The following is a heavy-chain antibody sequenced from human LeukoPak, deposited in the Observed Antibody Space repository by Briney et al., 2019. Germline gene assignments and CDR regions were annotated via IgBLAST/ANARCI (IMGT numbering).Heavy chain of an antibody. V-gene: IGHV4-59*01. Sequence: PSETLSLTCTVSGGSISGYYWSWVRQSPGKGLEWIGEIYYSGSTKYNPSLRSRITISVDASKRQFSLKLSSVTAADTAVYYCARSSGNYFGPWGQGTLVSVSS. CDR1: GGSISGYY. CDR2: IYYSGST. D-gene: IGHD1-26*01. CDR3: ARSSGNYFGP. J-gene: IGHJ5*02.